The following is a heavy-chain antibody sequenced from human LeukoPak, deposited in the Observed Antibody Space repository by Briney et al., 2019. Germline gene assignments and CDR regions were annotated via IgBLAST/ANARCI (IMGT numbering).Heavy chain of an antibody. Sequence: ASVKVSCKASGYTFTGYYMHWVRQAPGQGLEWMGWINPNSGGTNYAQKFQGRVTMTRDTSISTAYMELSRLRSDDTAVYYCVRDKLVVVAATGSNGMDVWGQGTTVTVSS. CDR3: VRDKLVVVAATGSNGMDV. D-gene: IGHD2-15*01. J-gene: IGHJ6*02. CDR1: GYTFTGYY. CDR2: INPNSGGT. V-gene: IGHV1-2*02.